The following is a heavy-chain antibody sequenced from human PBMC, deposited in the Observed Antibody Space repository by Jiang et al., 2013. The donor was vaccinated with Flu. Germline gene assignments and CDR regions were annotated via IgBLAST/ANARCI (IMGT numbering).Heavy chain of an antibody. V-gene: IGHV4-59*01. Sequence: GLVKPSETLSLTCTVSGGSISIYYWSWIRQPPGKGLQWVGYIYRSGATNYNPSLKSRVSISVDMSKNQFSLKLNSVTAADTAVYYCARGHDSSGYLFDYWGQGTLVTVSS. CDR1: GGSISIYY. CDR3: ARGHDSSGYLFDY. J-gene: IGHJ4*02. CDR2: IYRSGAT. D-gene: IGHD3-22*01.